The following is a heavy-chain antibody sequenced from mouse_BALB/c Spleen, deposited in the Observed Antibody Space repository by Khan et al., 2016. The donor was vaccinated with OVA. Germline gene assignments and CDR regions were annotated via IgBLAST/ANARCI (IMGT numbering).Heavy chain of an antibody. CDR1: GFSLTSSG. Sequence: QVQLKESVPCLVAPSQSLSITCTVPGFSLTSSGVHWVRQPPGKGLERLGVIWAGGSTNNNSALMSRLSICKDNFKSQVFVKMNSLQADDTAMYYCSRLEDIWGQGTT. V-gene: IGHV2-9*02. J-gene: IGHJ2*01. D-gene: IGHD1-3*01. CDR2: IWAGGST. CDR3: SRLEDI.